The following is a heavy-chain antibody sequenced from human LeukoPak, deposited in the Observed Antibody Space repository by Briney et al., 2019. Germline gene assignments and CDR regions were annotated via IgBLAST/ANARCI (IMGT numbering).Heavy chain of an antibody. D-gene: IGHD1-26*01. Sequence: SETLSLTCTVSGGSISSYYWSWIRQPPGKGLEWIGYIYYSGSTNYNPSLKSRVTISVDTSKNQFSLKLSSVTAADTAVYYCAREAVGYFDYWGQGTLVTVSS. V-gene: IGHV4-59*01. CDR2: IYYSGST. CDR1: GGSISSYY. J-gene: IGHJ4*02. CDR3: AREAVGYFDY.